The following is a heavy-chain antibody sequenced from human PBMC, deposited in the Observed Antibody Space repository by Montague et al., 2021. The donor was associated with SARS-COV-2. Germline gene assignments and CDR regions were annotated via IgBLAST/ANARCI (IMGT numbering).Heavy chain of an antibody. CDR2: INPSGST. CDR3: ARARGSYYMYGLDA. D-gene: IGHD3-10*01. Sequence: SETLSLTCAVYGGSFIGYYWSWIRQPPGKGLEWIGEINPSGSTNYNPSLNSRVTISVDTSKNQFSLKLSSVTAADTAVYYCARARGSYYMYGLDAWGQGTTVTVSS. J-gene: IGHJ6*02. CDR1: GGSFIGYY. V-gene: IGHV4-34*01.